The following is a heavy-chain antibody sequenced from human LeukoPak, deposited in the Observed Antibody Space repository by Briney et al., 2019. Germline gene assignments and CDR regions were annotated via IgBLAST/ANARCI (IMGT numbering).Heavy chain of an antibody. CDR3: ARDYGDYYFSDY. CDR1: GYTFTSYY. Sequence: GASVKVSCKASGYTFTSYYIHWVRQAPGQGLEWMGIINSGTGRTTYTQKFQDRVTMTRDTFTSTVYMELSSLTSEDTAVYYCARDYGDYYFSDYWGQGTLVTVSS. V-gene: IGHV1-46*01. CDR2: INSGTGRT. J-gene: IGHJ4*02. D-gene: IGHD4-17*01.